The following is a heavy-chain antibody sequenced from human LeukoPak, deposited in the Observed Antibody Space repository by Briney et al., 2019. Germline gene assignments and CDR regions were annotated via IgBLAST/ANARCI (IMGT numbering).Heavy chain of an antibody. CDR3: AKGAAAGFYFDY. Sequence: GGSLRLSCAASGFTFDDYAMHWVRQAPGKGLEWVSLISGDGGSTYYADSVKGQFTISRDNSKNSLYLQMNSLRTEDTALYYCAKGAAAGFYFDYWGQGTLVTVSS. V-gene: IGHV3-43*02. D-gene: IGHD6-13*01. CDR2: ISGDGGST. CDR1: GFTFDDYA. J-gene: IGHJ4*02.